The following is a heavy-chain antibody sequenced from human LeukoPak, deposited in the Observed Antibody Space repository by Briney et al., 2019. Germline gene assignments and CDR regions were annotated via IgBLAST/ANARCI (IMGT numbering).Heavy chain of an antibody. CDR3: ARRTGYNYYYMDV. D-gene: IGHD3/OR15-3a*01. CDR1: GYTFTSYG. J-gene: IGHJ6*03. Sequence: ASVMVSCKASGYTFTSYGISWVRQAPGQGLEWTGWISAYNGNTNYAQKLQGRVTMTTDTSTSTAYMELRSLRFDDTAVYYCARRTGYNYYYMDVWGQGTTVTVSS. V-gene: IGHV1-18*01. CDR2: ISAYNGNT.